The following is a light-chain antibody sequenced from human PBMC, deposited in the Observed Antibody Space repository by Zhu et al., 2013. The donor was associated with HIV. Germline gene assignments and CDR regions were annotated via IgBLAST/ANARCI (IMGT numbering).Light chain of an antibody. CDR1: SSNIANNY. V-gene: IGLV1-51*01. J-gene: IGLJ2*01. CDR3: GTWDNSLSGGV. Sequence: QSVLTQPPSVSAAPGQKVTISCSGSSSNIANNYVSWYQQLPGTAPKLLIYDNDYRPSGISHRFSASKSGTSATLVITGLQTGDEADYYCGTWDNSLSGGVFGGGTKLTVL. CDR2: DND.